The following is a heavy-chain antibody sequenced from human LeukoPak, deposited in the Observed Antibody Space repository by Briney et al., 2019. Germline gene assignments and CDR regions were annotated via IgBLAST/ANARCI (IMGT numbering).Heavy chain of an antibody. J-gene: IGHJ4*02. CDR3: ERDGARSLDTASCFFDY. CDR2: ISSSGRTT. D-gene: IGHD5-18*01. CDR1: GFTFSSYE. Sequence: AGGSLRLSCAASGFTFSSYEMNWVRQAPGKGLEWVSSISSSGRTTYYADSVKGRFTISRDNAKNSLYLQMNSLRAEETAVYDCERDGARSLDTASCFFDYWGQGTLVTVSS. V-gene: IGHV3-48*03.